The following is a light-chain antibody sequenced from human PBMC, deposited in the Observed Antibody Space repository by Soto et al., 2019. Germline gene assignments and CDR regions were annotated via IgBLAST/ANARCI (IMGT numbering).Light chain of an antibody. Sequence: QSALTQPASVSGSPGQSITISCTGTSSDVGGYNYVSWYQQHPGKAPKLMIYDVSNRPAGVSNHFSGPKSGNTTSLTISGVEDEDEADYYCSSYTSSSTLLYVFGNGTKLTVL. CDR3: SSYTSSSTLLYV. CDR1: SSDVGGYNY. CDR2: DVS. J-gene: IGLJ1*01. V-gene: IGLV2-14*01.